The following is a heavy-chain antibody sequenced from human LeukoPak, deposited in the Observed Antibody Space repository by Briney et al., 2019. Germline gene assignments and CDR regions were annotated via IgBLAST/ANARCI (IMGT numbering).Heavy chain of an antibody. CDR1: GFTFSSYA. V-gene: IGHV3-23*01. CDR2: ISGSGGST. J-gene: IGHJ4*02. CDR3: AKVYSFDMYSSGWSPDY. D-gene: IGHD6-19*01. Sequence: GGSLRLSCAASGFTFSSYAMSWVRQAPGKGLEWVSAISGSGGSTYYADSVKGRFTISRDNSKNTLYLQMNSLRAEDTAVYYCAKVYSFDMYSSGWSPDYWGQGTLVTVSS.